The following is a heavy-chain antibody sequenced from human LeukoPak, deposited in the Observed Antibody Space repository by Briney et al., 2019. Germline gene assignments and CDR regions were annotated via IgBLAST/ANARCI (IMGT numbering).Heavy chain of an antibody. CDR2: IRFSGSYI. CDR3: ARAGPLRDGYNSDY. CDR1: GFTFSSYS. Sequence: GGSLRLSRAASGFTFSSYSMNWVRQAPGRGLEWVSSIRFSGSYIYYADSVKGRFTISRDDAKNLLSLQMISLRAEDTAVYYCARAGPLRDGYNSDYWGQGTLVTVSS. J-gene: IGHJ4*02. V-gene: IGHV3-21*01. D-gene: IGHD5-24*01.